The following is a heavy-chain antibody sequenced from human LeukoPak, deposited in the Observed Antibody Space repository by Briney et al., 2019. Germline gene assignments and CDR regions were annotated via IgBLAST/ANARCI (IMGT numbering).Heavy chain of an antibody. J-gene: IGHJ6*02. V-gene: IGHV1-69*04. Sequence: ASVKVSCKASGYTFTSYGISWVRQAPGQGLEWMGRIIPILGIANYAQKFQGRVTITADKSTSTAYMELSSLRSEDTAVYYCARDAGTYYYYGMDVWGQGTTVTVSS. CDR2: IIPILGIA. CDR1: GYTFTSYG. CDR3: ARDAGTYYYYGMDV. D-gene: IGHD1-1*01.